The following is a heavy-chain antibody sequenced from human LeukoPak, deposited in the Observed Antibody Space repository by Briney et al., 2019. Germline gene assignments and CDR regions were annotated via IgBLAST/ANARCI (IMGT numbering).Heavy chain of an antibody. Sequence: SETLSLTCAVYGGSFSGYYWSWIRQPPGKGLEWIGEINHSGSTNYNPSLKSRVTISVDTSKNQFSLKLSSVTAADTAVYYCASGVPGIQLWLRQGRYDYWVHRTLVTVSS. CDR1: GGSFSGYY. V-gene: IGHV4-34*01. D-gene: IGHD5-18*01. J-gene: IGHJ4*01. CDR2: INHSGST. CDR3: ASGVPGIQLWLRQGRYDY.